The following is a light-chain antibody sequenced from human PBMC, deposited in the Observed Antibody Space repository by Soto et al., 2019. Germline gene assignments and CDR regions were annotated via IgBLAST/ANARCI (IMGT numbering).Light chain of an antibody. CDR3: QRYGSSPRT. V-gene: IGKV3-20*01. CDR1: QSVSSSY. CDR2: GAS. Sequence: EIVLTQSPGTLSSSPGERATLSCRASQSVSSSYLAWYQQRPGQPPRLLIYGASSRATGIPDSFSGSGSGTDFTLTISRLEPEDFAVYYCQRYGSSPRTFGQGTKLEIK. J-gene: IGKJ2*01.